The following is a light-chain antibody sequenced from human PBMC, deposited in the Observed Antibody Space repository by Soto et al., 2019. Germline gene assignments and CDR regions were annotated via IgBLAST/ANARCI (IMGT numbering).Light chain of an antibody. CDR1: SSNIGNNY. V-gene: IGLV1-51*02. J-gene: IGLJ1*01. CDR2: ENN. Sequence: QSVLTQPPSVSAAPGQKVTISCSGSSSNIGNNYVSWYQQLPGTAPKLLIYENNKRPSGIPDRFSGSKSGTSATLGITGLQTGDEADYYCGTWDSSLSFFYVFGTGTKVTAL. CDR3: GTWDSSLSFFYV.